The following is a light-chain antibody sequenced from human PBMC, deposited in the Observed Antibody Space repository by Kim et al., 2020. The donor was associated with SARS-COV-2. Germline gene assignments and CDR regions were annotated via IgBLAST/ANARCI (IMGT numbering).Light chain of an antibody. Sequence: ELTQPPSASGTPGQRVTISCSGSSSNIGSNTVNWDQQLPGTAPKLLIYSNNQRPSGVPDRFSSSKSGTSASLAISGLQSEDEADYYCAAWDDSLNGHVFCGGTHLTVL. CDR3: AAWDDSLNGHV. J-gene: IGLJ3*02. CDR1: SSNIGSNT. V-gene: IGLV1-44*01. CDR2: SNN.